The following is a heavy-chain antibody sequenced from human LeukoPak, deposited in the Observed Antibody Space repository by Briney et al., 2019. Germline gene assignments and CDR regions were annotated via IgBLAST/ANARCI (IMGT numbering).Heavy chain of an antibody. J-gene: IGHJ3*02. D-gene: IGHD6-25*01. CDR1: GGSIRNGDYY. CDR3: ARKRVDGFDI. CDR2: IYYTGST. V-gene: IGHV4-31*03. Sequence: PSETLSLTCTVSGGSIRNGDYYWSWIRRHPGQGLEWIGYIYYTGSTYYNASLKSRVTISLDTSKNRFSLKLSAVTAADTAVYYCARKRVDGFDIWGQGTMVTVSS.